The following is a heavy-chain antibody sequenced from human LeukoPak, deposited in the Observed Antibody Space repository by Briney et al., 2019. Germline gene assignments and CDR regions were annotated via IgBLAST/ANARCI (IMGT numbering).Heavy chain of an antibody. V-gene: IGHV3-23*01. Sequence: KPGGSLRLSCVASGFIFGSHGMSWVRQAPGKGLEWVSTVTSRSATHYTDSVKGRFITSRDSSKNTLFLQMNSLRAEDTALYYCTTTRPYGTTWAGAFEDWGQGTPVTVSS. CDR2: VTSRSAT. CDR3: TTTRPYGTTWAGAFED. J-gene: IGHJ4*02. D-gene: IGHD6-19*01. CDR1: GFIFGSHG.